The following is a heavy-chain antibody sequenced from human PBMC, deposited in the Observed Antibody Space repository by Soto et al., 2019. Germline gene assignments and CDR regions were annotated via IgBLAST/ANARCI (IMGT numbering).Heavy chain of an antibody. CDR3: IQSRCGGDCLQSYASHYYYGLDV. V-gene: IGHV2-5*02. D-gene: IGHD2-21*02. J-gene: IGHJ6*02. Sequence: QITLKESGPTMVKPTQTLTLTCTFSGFSLSTSGVGVGWIRQPPGQALEWLALIYWDDDKRYSPSLRSRLTISKDTSKNLVVLTMTNMDPADTATYYCIQSRCGGDCLQSYASHYYYGLDVWGQGTTVAVSS. CDR1: GFSLSTSGVG. CDR2: IYWDDDK.